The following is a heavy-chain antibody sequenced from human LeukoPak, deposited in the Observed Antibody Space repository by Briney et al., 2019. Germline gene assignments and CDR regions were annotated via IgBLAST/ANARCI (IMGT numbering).Heavy chain of an antibody. Sequence: GGSLRLSCAASGFTFSSYAMSWVRQAPGKGLEWVSIIYSDGGTFYADSVKGRFTISRDNSKNTLYVQMNSLRAEDTAVYYCASGSGHVSYSHWGQGTLVTVSS. J-gene: IGHJ4*02. D-gene: IGHD6-25*01. CDR1: GFTFSSYA. V-gene: IGHV3-66*01. CDR3: ASGSGHVSYSH. CDR2: IYSDGGT.